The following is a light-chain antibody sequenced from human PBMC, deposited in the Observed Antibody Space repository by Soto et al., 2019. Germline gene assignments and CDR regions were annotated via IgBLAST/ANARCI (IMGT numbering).Light chain of an antibody. CDR1: QSVSSY. CDR3: QQRTNWWT. CDR2: GAS. Sequence: EVVLTQSPATLSLSPGERATLSCRASQSVSSYLAWYQQKPGQAPRLLIYGASTRATGIPARFSGSGSGTDFTLTISSLEPEDFAVYYCQQRTNWWTFGQGPKVEMK. V-gene: IGKV3-11*01. J-gene: IGKJ1*01.